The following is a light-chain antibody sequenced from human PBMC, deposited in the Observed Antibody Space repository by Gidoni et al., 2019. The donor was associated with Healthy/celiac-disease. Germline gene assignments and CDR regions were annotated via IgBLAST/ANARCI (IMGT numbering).Light chain of an antibody. Sequence: DIVMTQSPDSLAVSLGERATINCKSSQSVLYSSNNKNYLAWYQQKPGQPPKLLIYWASTRESGVPDRFSGSGSGTDFTLTISSLQAEDMAVYYCQKYYSTPWTFXQXTKLEIK. V-gene: IGKV4-1*01. J-gene: IGKJ2*01. CDR2: WAS. CDR1: QSVLYSSNNKNY. CDR3: QKYYSTPWT.